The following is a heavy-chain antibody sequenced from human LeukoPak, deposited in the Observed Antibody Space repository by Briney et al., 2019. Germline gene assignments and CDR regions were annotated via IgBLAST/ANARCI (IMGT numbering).Heavy chain of an antibody. CDR1: GYTFTDYY. D-gene: IGHD1-26*01. Sequence: ASVRVSCKASGYTFTDYYMHWVRQAPGQGLEWMGWINPHSGGTDHAQKFQGRVTMTRDTSISTAYMELSRLRSDVTAVYYCARDMDSGPDFFDYWGLGTLVTVSS. CDR2: INPHSGGT. CDR3: ARDMDSGPDFFDY. V-gene: IGHV1-2*02. J-gene: IGHJ4*02.